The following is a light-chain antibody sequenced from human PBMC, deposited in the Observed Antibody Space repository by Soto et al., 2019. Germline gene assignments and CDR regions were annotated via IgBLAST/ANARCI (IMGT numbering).Light chain of an antibody. J-gene: IGKJ1*01. CDR2: DAS. CDR3: PQRSNWRRT. V-gene: IGKV3-11*01. CDR1: QSVSSY. Sequence: EIVLTQSPATLSLSPGERATLSCRASQSVSSYLAWYQQKPGQAPRLLIYDASNRATGIPARFSGSGSGTDLPLTISSLEPEDFAVYYCPQRSNWRRTFGQGTKVEIK.